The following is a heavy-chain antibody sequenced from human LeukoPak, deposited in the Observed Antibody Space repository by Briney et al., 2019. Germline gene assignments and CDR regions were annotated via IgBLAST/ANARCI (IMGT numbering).Heavy chain of an antibody. CDR2: IIPIFGTA. D-gene: IGHD3-9*01. Sequence: ASVKVSCKASGGTFSSYAISWVRQAPGQGLEWMGGIIPIFGTANYAQKFQGRVTITADESTSTAYMELSSLRSEDTAVYYCARGIILTGYGLWYFDYWGQGTLVTASS. V-gene: IGHV1-69*13. CDR3: ARGIILTGYGLWYFDY. CDR1: GGTFSSYA. J-gene: IGHJ4*02.